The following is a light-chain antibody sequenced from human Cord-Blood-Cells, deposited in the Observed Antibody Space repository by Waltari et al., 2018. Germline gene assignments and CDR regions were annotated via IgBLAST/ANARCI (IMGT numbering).Light chain of an antibody. CDR2: AES. J-gene: IGKJ3*01. V-gene: IGKV3-11*01. Sequence: EIVLTQSPATLSLSPGERATLSCRASQSVSSYLAWYQQKPGQAPRLLIYAESSRATGSPARFRCSGSGTDFTLTISSLEPEDFAVYYCQQRSNWPPTFGPGTKVDIK. CDR1: QSVSSY. CDR3: QQRSNWPPT.